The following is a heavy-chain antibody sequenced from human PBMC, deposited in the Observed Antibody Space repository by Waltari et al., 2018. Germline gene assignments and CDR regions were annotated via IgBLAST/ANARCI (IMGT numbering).Heavy chain of an antibody. CDR3: AKGVTPYMYAFDI. CDR2: ISSSGGST. J-gene: IGHJ3*02. D-gene: IGHD3-16*01. V-gene: IGHV3-23*01. CDR1: GFTFSSYA. Sequence: EVQLLESGGGLVQPGGSLRLSCAASGFTFSSYAMSWVRQAPGKGLEWVSAISSSGGSTYYADCVKGRFTISRNNSKNALCLQMNSLRAEDTAVYYCAKGVTPYMYAFDIWGQGTMVTVSS.